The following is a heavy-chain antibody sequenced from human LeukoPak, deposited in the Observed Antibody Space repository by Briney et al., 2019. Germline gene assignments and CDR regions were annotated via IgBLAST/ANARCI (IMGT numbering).Heavy chain of an antibody. V-gene: IGHV4-39*01. CDR2: IYYSGST. CDR1: GGSISSSSYY. J-gene: IGHJ6*02. D-gene: IGHD2-2*02. Sequence: SETLSLTCTVSGGSISSSSYYWGWIRQPPGKGLEWIGSIYYSGSTYYNPSLKSRVTISVDTSKNQFSLKLSSVTAADTAVYYCARQGYCSSTSCYTGPPQNYYYYYGMDVWGQGTTVTVSS. CDR3: ARQGYCSSTSCYTGPPQNYYYYYGMDV.